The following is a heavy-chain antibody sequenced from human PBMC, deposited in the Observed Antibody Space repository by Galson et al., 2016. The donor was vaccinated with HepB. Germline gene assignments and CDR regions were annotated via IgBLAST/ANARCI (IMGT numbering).Heavy chain of an antibody. CDR1: GGSVSGNSW. D-gene: IGHD3-10*01. CDR2: IYQTGTA. Sequence: SETLSLTCAVSGGSVSGNSWWAWVRQSPRKEFEWLGEIYQTGTANYNPSFTRRATISVDTSKNEISLRLDSVTAADTAVYYCARSSGNPSHFDLWGQGTLVTVSS. J-gene: IGHJ4*02. CDR3: ARSSGNPSHFDL. V-gene: IGHV4-4*02.